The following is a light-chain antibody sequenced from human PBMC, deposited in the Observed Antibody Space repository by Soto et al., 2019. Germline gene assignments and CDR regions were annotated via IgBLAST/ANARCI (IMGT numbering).Light chain of an antibody. CDR2: GNS. J-gene: IGLJ2*01. Sequence: QSVPTQPPSVSGAPGQRVPISCTGSSSNIGAGYDVHWYQQLPGTAPKLLIYGNSNRPSGVPDRFSGSKSGTSASLAITGLQAEDEADYYCQSYDSSLSGVVFGGGTKLTVL. V-gene: IGLV1-40*01. CDR3: QSYDSSLSGVV. CDR1: SSNIGAGYD.